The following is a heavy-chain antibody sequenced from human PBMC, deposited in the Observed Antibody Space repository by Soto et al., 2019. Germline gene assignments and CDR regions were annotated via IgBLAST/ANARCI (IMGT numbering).Heavy chain of an antibody. CDR3: ARGGNIAARPGYYYYYMDV. V-gene: IGHV1-2*04. Sequence: QVQLVQSGAEVKKPGASVKVSCKASGYTFTGYYMHWVRQAPGQGLEWMGWINPNSGGTNYAQKFQGWVTMTRDTSISTAYMELSRLRSDDTAVYYCARGGNIAARPGYYYYYMDVWGKGTTVTVSS. D-gene: IGHD6-6*01. J-gene: IGHJ6*03. CDR1: GYTFTGYY. CDR2: INPNSGGT.